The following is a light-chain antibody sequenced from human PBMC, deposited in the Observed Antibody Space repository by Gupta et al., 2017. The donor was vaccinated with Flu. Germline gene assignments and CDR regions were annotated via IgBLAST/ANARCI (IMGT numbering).Light chain of an antibody. CDR1: QTIHPTY. Sequence: IVLTQSPGTLSSSPGERATLSCRASQTIHPTYLAWYQQKPGQAPRLLIYGATNRAAGVPDRFSGSGSGTEFTLTISRLEPEEFAMYYCQQYVNSPWTFGQGTKVEIK. V-gene: IGKV3-20*01. J-gene: IGKJ1*01. CDR3: QQYVNSPWT. CDR2: GAT.